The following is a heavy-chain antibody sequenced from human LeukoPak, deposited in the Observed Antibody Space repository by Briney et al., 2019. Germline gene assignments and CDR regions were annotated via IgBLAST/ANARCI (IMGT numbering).Heavy chain of an antibody. CDR3: ASFRWFGEFRDAFDI. J-gene: IGHJ3*02. V-gene: IGHV1-18*01. CDR1: GYTFTSYG. CDR2: ISAYNGNT. Sequence: ASVKVSCKASGYTFTSYGISWVRQAPGQGLEWMGWISAYNGNTNYVQKLQGRVTMTTDTSTSTAYMELRSLRSDDTAVYYCASFRWFGEFRDAFDIWGQGTMVTVSS. D-gene: IGHD3-10*01.